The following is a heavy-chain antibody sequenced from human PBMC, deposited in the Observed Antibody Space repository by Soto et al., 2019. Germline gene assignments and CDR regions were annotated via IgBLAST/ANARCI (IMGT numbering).Heavy chain of an antibody. CDR2: ISAFNGNT. D-gene: IGHD6-19*01. V-gene: IGHV1-18*01. Sequence: QVQLVQSGAEVKKPGASVKVSCKASGYTFTSYGISWVRQAPGQGLEWMGWISAFNGNTNYAQKLQGRVTMTTDTSTSKAHMELRSLRSDDTAVYYCARSAAPDLPYSSGWYRVNMNWFDPWGQGTLVTVSS. CDR3: ARSAAPDLPYSSGWYRVNMNWFDP. J-gene: IGHJ5*02. CDR1: GYTFTSYG.